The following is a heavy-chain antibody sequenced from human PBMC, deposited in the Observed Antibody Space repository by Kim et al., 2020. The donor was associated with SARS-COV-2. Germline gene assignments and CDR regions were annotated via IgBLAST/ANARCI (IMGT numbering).Heavy chain of an antibody. CDR3: ARGSGKYFVSGGFDT. V-gene: IGHV4-59*13. Sequence: SETLSLTCTVSGGSISSYYWSWIRQPPGKGLEWIGYIYYSGSTNYNPSLKSRVTISVDTSKNQFSLKLSSVTAADTAVYYCARGSGKYFVSGGFDTWGQGTLVIVSS. CDR2: IYYSGST. CDR1: GGSISSYY. D-gene: IGHD3-10*01. J-gene: IGHJ5*02.